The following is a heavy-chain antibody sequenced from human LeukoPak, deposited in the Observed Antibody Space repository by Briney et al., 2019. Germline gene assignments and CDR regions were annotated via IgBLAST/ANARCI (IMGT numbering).Heavy chain of an antibody. CDR2: IIPIFGTA. Sequence: GASVKVSCKASGGTFSSYAISWLRQAPGQGLEWMGGIIPIFGTANYAQKFQGRVTITADESTSTAYMELSSLRSEDTAVYYCARSYFSSTSCYPFDYWGQGTLVTVSS. V-gene: IGHV1-69*13. CDR3: ARSYFSSTSCYPFDY. CDR1: GGTFSSYA. J-gene: IGHJ4*02. D-gene: IGHD2-2*01.